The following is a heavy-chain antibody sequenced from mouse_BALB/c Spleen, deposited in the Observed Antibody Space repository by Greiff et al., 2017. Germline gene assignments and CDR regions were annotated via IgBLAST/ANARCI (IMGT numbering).Heavy chain of an antibody. Sequence: EVHLVESGGDLVKPGGSLKLSCAASGFTFSSYGMSWVRQTPDKRLEWVATISSGGSYTYYPDSVKGRFTISRDNAKNTLYLQMSSLKSEDTAMYYCARPLITTASWFAYWGQGTLVTVSA. V-gene: IGHV5-6*01. CDR2: ISSGGSYT. J-gene: IGHJ3*01. D-gene: IGHD1-2*01. CDR3: ARPLITTASWFAY. CDR1: GFTFSSYG.